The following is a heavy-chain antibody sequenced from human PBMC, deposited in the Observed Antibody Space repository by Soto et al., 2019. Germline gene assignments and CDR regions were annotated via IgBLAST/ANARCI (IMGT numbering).Heavy chain of an antibody. CDR3: ARQGSRAFDI. CDR1: GGSRSPRAYS. D-gene: IGHD2-15*01. J-gene: IGHJ3*02. V-gene: IGHV4-39*01. CDR2: IYYSGSA. Sequence: ETLSLARTVHGGSRSPRAYSWGWFRQPTGRGLEWMANIYYSGSAYHNPSLKSRVSTSVDTSKNQFSLKLRSVTAADTAVYYCARQGSRAFDIWGQGTMVT.